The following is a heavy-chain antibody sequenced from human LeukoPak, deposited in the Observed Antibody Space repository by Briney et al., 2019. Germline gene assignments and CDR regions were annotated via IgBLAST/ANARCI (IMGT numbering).Heavy chain of an antibody. CDR1: GFTFSSYA. Sequence: GRSLRLSCAASGFTFSSYAMHWVRQAPGKGLEWVAVISYDGSNKYYADSVKGRFTISRDNSKNTLYPQMNSLRAEDTAVYYCAREDYDFWSGLSTYYYYYYYMDVWGKGTTVTVSS. V-gene: IGHV3-30*04. J-gene: IGHJ6*03. CDR3: AREDYDFWSGLSTYYYYYYYMDV. CDR2: ISYDGSNK. D-gene: IGHD3-3*01.